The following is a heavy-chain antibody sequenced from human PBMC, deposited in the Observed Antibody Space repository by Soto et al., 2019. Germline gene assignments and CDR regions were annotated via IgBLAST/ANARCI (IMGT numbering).Heavy chain of an antibody. V-gene: IGHV4-39*01. Sequence: QLQLQESGPGLVKPSETLSLTCTISGGSISSSSYYWGWIRQPPGKGLEWIGSIYYSGSTYYNPSLKSRVTISVDTSKNQFSLRLSSVTAADTAVYYCARRYYDSIDWFDPWGQGTLVTVSS. CDR3: ARRYYDSIDWFDP. CDR2: IYYSGST. D-gene: IGHD3-22*01. J-gene: IGHJ5*02. CDR1: GGSISSSSYY.